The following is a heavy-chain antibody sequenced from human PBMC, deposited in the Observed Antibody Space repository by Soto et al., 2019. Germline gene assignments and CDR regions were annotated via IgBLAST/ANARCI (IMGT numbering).Heavy chain of an antibody. CDR1: GGTFSRHA. J-gene: IGHJ4*02. D-gene: IGHD1-26*01. Sequence: SVKVSCKASGGTFSRHAIAWVRQAPGQGLEWMGGISPTFGTATYAPKFQGRVAISADRSSNTAYMELSSLRSQDTAVYYCASERSAQYFDSWDQGTVVTVSS. CDR2: ISPTFGTA. V-gene: IGHV1-69*06. CDR3: ASERSAQYFDS.